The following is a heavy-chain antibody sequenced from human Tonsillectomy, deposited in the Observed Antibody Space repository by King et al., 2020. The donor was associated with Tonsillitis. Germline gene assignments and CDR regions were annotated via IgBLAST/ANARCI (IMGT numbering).Heavy chain of an antibody. J-gene: IGHJ5*02. CDR3: AKGGEAVAVWFDP. Sequence: VQLVESGGGLVQPGGSLRLSCAASGFTFSNYAMSWVRQAPGTGLEWGSTISGSGSNTYYADSVKGRFTISRDNSKNTQYLQMNSLRAEDTAVYYCAKGGEAVAVWFDPWGQGTLVTVSS. V-gene: IGHV3-23*04. D-gene: IGHD6-19*01. CDR2: ISGSGSNT. CDR1: GFTFSNYA.